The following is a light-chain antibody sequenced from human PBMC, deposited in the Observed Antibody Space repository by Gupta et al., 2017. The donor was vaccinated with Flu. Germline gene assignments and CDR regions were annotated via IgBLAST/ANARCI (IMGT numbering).Light chain of an antibody. CDR3: PQYGSCTRT. CDR1: QTLSSSD. V-gene: IGKV3-20*01. J-gene: IGKJ1*01. Sequence: TRSFSPGERATLSCLASQTLSSSDLGWYQQKPGQSPRFLIYGASNRASRVPDRFSASGSGTDFTLTINKLEPEDFSVYFCPQYGSCTRTFG. CDR2: GAS.